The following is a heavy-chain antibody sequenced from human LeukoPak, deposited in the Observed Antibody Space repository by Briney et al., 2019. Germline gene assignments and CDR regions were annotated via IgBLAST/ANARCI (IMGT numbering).Heavy chain of an antibody. CDR1: GFTFSSYS. CDR2: ISSSSSI. Sequence: GGSLRLSCAASGFTFSSYSMNWVRQAPGKGLEWVSYISSSSSIYYGDSVKGRFTISRDNAKNSLYLQMNSLRAEDTAVYYCARDRGSVLDYWGQGTLVTVSS. D-gene: IGHD3-10*01. J-gene: IGHJ4*02. V-gene: IGHV3-48*01. CDR3: ARDRGSVLDY.